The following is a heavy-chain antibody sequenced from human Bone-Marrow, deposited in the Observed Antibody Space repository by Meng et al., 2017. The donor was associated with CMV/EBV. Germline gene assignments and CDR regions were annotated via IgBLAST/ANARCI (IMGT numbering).Heavy chain of an antibody. CDR1: GFTFSSYG. D-gene: IGHD3-3*01. V-gene: IGHV3-30*02. CDR3: AREGNVERITIFGVVTYGMDV. J-gene: IGHJ6*02. CDR2: IRYDGSNK. Sequence: GGSLRLSCAASGFTFSSYGMHWVRQAPGKGLEWVAFIRYDGSNKYYADSVKGRFTISRDNSKNTLYLQMNSLRAEDTAVYYCAREGNVERITIFGVVTYGMDVWGQGTTVTVSS.